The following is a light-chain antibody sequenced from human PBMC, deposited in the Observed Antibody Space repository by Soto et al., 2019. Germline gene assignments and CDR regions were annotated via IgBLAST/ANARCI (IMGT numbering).Light chain of an antibody. CDR3: QQYNNWPYT. CDR2: GAS. Sequence: EIMMTQSPATLSVSPGERATLSCWSSQSISSNLVWYQHKRGQAPRLLFYGASTRTTGVPARFSGSGSGTGFTLTISSLQSEDFAIYYCQQYNNWPYTFGQGTKLEIK. CDR1: QSISSN. J-gene: IGKJ2*01. V-gene: IGKV3-15*01.